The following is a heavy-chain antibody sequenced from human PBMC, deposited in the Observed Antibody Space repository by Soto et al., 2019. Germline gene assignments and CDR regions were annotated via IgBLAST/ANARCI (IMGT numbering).Heavy chain of an antibody. V-gene: IGHV3-21*01. Sequence: EVQLVESGGGLVKPGGSLRLSCAASGFTFSSYSMNWVRQAPGKGLEWVSSISSSSSYTNYADSVKGRFTISRDNAKNSLYLQMNSLRAEDTAVYYCARDQIDIVVVPAARGDYYYGMDVWGQGTTVTVSS. CDR2: ISSSSSYT. CDR1: GFTFSSYS. CDR3: ARDQIDIVVVPAARGDYYYGMDV. D-gene: IGHD2-2*01. J-gene: IGHJ6*02.